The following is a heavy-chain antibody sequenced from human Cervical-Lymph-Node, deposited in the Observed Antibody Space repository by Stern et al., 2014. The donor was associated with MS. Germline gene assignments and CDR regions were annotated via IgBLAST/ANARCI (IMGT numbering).Heavy chain of an antibody. CDR2: MNPNSGNT. CDR3: ARVPHRYSRQHAPRGY. V-gene: IGHV1-8*01. CDR1: GYTFTSYD. D-gene: IGHD5-18*01. J-gene: IGHJ4*02. Sequence: VQLVQSGAEVKKPGASVKVSCKASGYTFTSYDINWVRQATGQGLEWMGWMNPNSGNTGYAPKFQGRVTMTRNNSLSTAYMELSSLRSEDTAVYSCARVPHRYSRQHAPRGYWGQGTLVTVSS.